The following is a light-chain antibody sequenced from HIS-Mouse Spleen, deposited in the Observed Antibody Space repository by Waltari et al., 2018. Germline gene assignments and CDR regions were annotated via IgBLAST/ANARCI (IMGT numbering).Light chain of an antibody. CDR2: DVS. J-gene: IGLJ1*01. CDR3: SSYTSSSTYV. CDR1: SIDVCGYNY. V-gene: IGLV2-14*03. Sequence: QSALTQPASVSGSPAQAITISCTGTSIDVCGYNYLYWYQQHPGKAPKLMIYDVSNRPSGVSNRFSGSKSGNTASLTISGLQAEDEADYYCSSYTSSSTYVFGTGTKVTVL.